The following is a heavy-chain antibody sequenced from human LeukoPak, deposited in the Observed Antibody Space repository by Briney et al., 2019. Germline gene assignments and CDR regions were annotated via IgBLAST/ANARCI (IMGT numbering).Heavy chain of an antibody. J-gene: IGHJ4*02. CDR3: ARHSSSGWGTYFDY. CDR2: IFYSGST. CDR1: GGSIRSYY. D-gene: IGHD3-10*01. V-gene: IGHV4-59*08. Sequence: SETLSLTCTVSGGSIRSYYWSWIRQPPAQGLEWIGCIFYSGSTNCNPSLKSRVTISVDTSKNQFSLKLSSVTAADTAVYYCARHSSSGWGTYFDYWGQGTLVTVSS.